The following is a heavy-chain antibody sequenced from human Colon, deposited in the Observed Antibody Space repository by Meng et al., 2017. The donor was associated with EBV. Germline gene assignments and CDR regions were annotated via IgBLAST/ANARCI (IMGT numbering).Heavy chain of an antibody. D-gene: IGHD6-19*01. CDR3: ARVSSGWDYIDY. V-gene: IGHV4-31*03. CDR1: GGSFSSGGYY. CDR2: IYYSGST. Sequence: VPLQHSGPGLVKPSPSLSFTCTASGGSFSSGGYYWTWIRQHPGKGLEWFGHIYYSGSTFYNPSLKRRVIIAIDTSKNQFSLNLRSVTAADTAVYYCARVSSGWDYIDYWGQGTLVTVSS. J-gene: IGHJ4*02.